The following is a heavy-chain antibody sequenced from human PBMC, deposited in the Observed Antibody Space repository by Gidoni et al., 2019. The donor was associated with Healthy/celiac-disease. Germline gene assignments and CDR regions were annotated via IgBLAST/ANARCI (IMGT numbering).Heavy chain of an antibody. CDR2: LDHSGST. Sequence: QLQLQESGSGLVKPSQTLSLTCAVSGGSISRGGSSWSWIRQPPGKGLEWIGYLDHSGSTYYNPSLKSRVTISVDRSKNQFSLKRSSVTAADTAVYYCARGYLWSGNYGMDVWGQGTTVTVS. J-gene: IGHJ6*02. CDR1: GGSISRGGSS. D-gene: IGHD3-3*01. V-gene: IGHV4-30-2*01. CDR3: ARGYLWSGNYGMDV.